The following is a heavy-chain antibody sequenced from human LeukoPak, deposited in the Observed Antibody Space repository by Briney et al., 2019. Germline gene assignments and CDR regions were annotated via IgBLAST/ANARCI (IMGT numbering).Heavy chain of an antibody. Sequence: PGGSLRLSCAASGFTFSSYSMNWVRQAPGKGLEWVSSIRSSSSYIYYADSVKGRFTISRDNAKNSLYLQMSSLRAEDTAVYYCAREHSGAHGYWGQGTLVTVSS. CDR1: GFTFSSYS. J-gene: IGHJ4*02. CDR3: AREHSGAHGY. D-gene: IGHD2-15*01. V-gene: IGHV3-21*01. CDR2: IRSSSSYI.